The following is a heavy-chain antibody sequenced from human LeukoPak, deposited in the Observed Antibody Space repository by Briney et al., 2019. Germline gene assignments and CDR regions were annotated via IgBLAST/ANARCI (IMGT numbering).Heavy chain of an antibody. J-gene: IGHJ4*02. CDR3: ARGGVDYYGSGTYYLMYYFDY. CDR1: GFTFTTFW. V-gene: IGHV3-74*01. CDR2: INHDGTSA. Sequence: GGSLRLSCATSGFTFTTFWMHWVRQAPGKGLVWVSRINHDGTSANYADSVKGRFTISRDDPHNTLYLQMNSLRAEDTAVYFCARGGVDYYGSGTYYLMYYFDYWGQGALVTVSS. D-gene: IGHD3-10*01.